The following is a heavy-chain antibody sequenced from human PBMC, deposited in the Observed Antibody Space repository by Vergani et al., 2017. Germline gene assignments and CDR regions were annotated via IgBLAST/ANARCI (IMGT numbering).Heavy chain of an antibody. Sequence: EVQLVESGGGVVQPGGSLRLSCAASGFTFDDYAMHWVRQAPGKGLEWVSLISGDGGSTYYADSVKGRFTISRDNSKNSLYLQMNSLRTEDTALYYCAKDLSIAAPEPPNKYYYYYYGMDVWGQGTTVTVSS. CDR3: AKDLSIAAPEPPNKYYYYYYGMDV. CDR2: ISGDGGST. V-gene: IGHV3-43*02. D-gene: IGHD6-6*01. CDR1: GFTFDDYA. J-gene: IGHJ6*02.